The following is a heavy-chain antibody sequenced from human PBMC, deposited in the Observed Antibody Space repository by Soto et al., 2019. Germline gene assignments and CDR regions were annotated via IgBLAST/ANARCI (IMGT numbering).Heavy chain of an antibody. CDR3: ARDRGYCSSTSCYGPLNWFDP. D-gene: IGHD2-2*01. V-gene: IGHV4-30-2*01. J-gene: IGHJ5*02. CDR1: GGSISSGGYS. Sequence: SETLSLTCAVSGGSISSGGYSWSWIRQPPGKGLEWIGYIYHSGSTYYNPSLKSRVTISVDRSKNQFSLKLSSVTAADTAAYYCARDRGYCSSTSCYGPLNWFDPWGQGALVTVSS. CDR2: IYHSGST.